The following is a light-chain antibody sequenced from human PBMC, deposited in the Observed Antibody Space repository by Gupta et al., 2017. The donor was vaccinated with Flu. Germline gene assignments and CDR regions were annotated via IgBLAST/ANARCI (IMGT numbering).Light chain of an antibody. CDR3: TQGLQTPRT. J-gene: IGKJ1*01. CDR1: QCRRHGTGYTY. CDR2: LCS. V-gene: IGKV2-28*01. Sequence: VTSGVPASISCSSSQCRRHGTGYTYLDWFLQNRGQAPQLLICLCSQRAVGVPDRFSGSGSGTDFTLIIRRWVADDVGVYCCTQGLQTPRTFGQGTKVEIK.